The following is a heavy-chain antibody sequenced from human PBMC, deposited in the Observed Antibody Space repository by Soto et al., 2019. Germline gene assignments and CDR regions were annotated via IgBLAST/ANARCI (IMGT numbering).Heavy chain of an antibody. D-gene: IGHD7-27*01. J-gene: IGHJ6*02. CDR2: IKSKTDGGTT. CDR3: TTDSWGSYYYGMDV. V-gene: IGHV3-15*01. CDR1: GFTFSSYA. Sequence: PGXSLRLSCAASGFTFSSYAISWVFQAPGKGLEWVGRIKSKTDGGTTDYAAPVKGRFTISRDDSKNTLYLQMNSLKTEDTAVYYCTTDSWGSYYYGMDVWGQGTTVTVSS.